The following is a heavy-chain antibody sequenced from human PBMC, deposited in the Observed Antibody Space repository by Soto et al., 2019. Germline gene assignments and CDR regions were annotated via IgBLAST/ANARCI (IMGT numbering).Heavy chain of an antibody. J-gene: IGHJ6*02. CDR3: ARFRAGFGEFPPGYYGMDV. CDR2: IGTAGDT. V-gene: IGHV3-13*01. D-gene: IGHD3-10*01. Sequence: EVQLVESGGGLVQPGGSLRLSCAASGFTFSSYDMHWVRQATGKGLEWVSAIGTAGDTYYPGSVKGRFTISRENAKNSLYLQMNSLRAGDTAVYYCARFRAGFGEFPPGYYGMDVWGQGTTVTVSS. CDR1: GFTFSSYD.